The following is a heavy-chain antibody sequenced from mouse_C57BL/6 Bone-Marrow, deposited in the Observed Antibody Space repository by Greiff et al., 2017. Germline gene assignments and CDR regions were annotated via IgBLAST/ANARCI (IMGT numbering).Heavy chain of an antibody. CDR1: GFTFSNYW. CDR2: IRLKSDNYAT. Sequence: DVQLQESGGGLVQPGGSMKLSCVASGFTFSNYWMNWVRQSPEKGLEWVAQIRLKSDNYATHYAESVKGRFTISRDDSKSSVYLQMNNLRAEDTGIYYCTGLYYYGSSYVGWYFDVWGTGTTVTVSS. CDR3: TGLYYYGSSYVGWYFDV. V-gene: IGHV6-3*01. D-gene: IGHD1-1*01. J-gene: IGHJ1*03.